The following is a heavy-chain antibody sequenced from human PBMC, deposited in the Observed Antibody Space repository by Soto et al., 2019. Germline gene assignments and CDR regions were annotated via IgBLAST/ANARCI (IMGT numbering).Heavy chain of an antibody. CDR2: IWYDGSNT. CDR3: AKDKIRGWFGVSAYLRNRSFDL. V-gene: IGHV3-33*06. Sequence: VPQEKGKGLEWVSVIWYDGSNTYQGESVKGRFTMSRDISKNTLYLQMNSLRAEDTAVYYCAKDKIRGWFGVSAYLRNRSFDL. J-gene: IGHJ2*01. D-gene: IGHD3-10*01.